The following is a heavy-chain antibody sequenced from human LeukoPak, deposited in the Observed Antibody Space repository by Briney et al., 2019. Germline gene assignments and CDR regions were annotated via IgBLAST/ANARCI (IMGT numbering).Heavy chain of an antibody. Sequence: SETLSLTCTVSGGSISSGDYYWSWIRQPPGKGLEGIGYIYYSGSTYYNPSLKSRVTISVDTSKNQFSLKLSSVTAADTAVYYCARDLLPESNAFDIWGQGTMVTVSS. D-gene: IGHD2-15*01. V-gene: IGHV4-30-4*01. J-gene: IGHJ3*02. CDR1: GGSISSGDYY. CDR3: ARDLLPESNAFDI. CDR2: IYYSGST.